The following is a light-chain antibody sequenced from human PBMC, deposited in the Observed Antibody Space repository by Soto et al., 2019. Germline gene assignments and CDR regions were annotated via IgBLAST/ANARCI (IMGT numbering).Light chain of an antibody. V-gene: IGLV1-40*01. CDR3: QSYDSSLSGVI. CDR1: ISNIGAGYG. Sequence: QSLLTQPPSVSGAPGQRVTISCTGSISNIGAGYGVHWYIQLPGTAPKLLVYGDSNRPSGVPDRFSGSKSDTSASLAITGLQAEDEADYYCQSYDSSLSGVIFGGGTKVNVL. CDR2: GDS. J-gene: IGLJ2*01.